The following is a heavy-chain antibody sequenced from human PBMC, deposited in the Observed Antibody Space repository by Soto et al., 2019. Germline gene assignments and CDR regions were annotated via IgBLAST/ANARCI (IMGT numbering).Heavy chain of an antibody. Sequence: PSETLSLTCTVFGDSISSGGYYWSWIRQHAGTGLEWIGYIYYSGSIYYNPSLKSRVTISLDTSKNQFSLSLSSVTAADTAVYECETGNACGVILCYWGQGAPVTVSS. J-gene: IGHJ4*02. D-gene: IGHD3-16*01. CDR2: IYYSGSI. CDR1: GDSISSGGYY. CDR3: ETGNACGVILCY. V-gene: IGHV4-31*03.